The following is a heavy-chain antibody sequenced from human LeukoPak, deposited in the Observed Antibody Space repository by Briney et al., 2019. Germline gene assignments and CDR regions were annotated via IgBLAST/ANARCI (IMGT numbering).Heavy chain of an antibody. Sequence: PSETLSLTCAVSGYSIRSGNYWGWIRQSPGKGLEWIGSIYHSGSTHYNPSLKSRVTISVDTSKNQFSLMLSSVTAADTAVYYCARNRSLTTTPGFDHWGQGTLVTVSS. J-gene: IGHJ4*02. CDR2: IYHSGST. CDR1: GYSIRSGNY. V-gene: IGHV4-38-2*01. D-gene: IGHD4-11*01. CDR3: ARNRSLTTTPGFDH.